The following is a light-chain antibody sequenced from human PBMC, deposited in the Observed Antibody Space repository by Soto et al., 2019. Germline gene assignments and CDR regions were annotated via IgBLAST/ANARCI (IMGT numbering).Light chain of an antibody. CDR2: GAS. CDR3: HQYHLWPWT. V-gene: IGKV3-20*01. Sequence: EIVLTQSPGTLSLSPGERATLSCRASQRISSSSLAWYQQKPGQAPRLLIYGASNRATGIPDRFSGSGSGTDFTLTISRLEPEDFAVYYCHQYHLWPWTFGQGTKVDIK. CDR1: QRISSSS. J-gene: IGKJ1*01.